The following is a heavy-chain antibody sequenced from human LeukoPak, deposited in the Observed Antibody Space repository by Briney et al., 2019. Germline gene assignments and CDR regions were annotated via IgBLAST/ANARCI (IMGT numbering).Heavy chain of an antibody. D-gene: IGHD1-26*01. CDR1: GYIITSYY. V-gene: IGHV1-46*01. CDR3: ARDGTELPDFDY. J-gene: IGHJ4*02. Sequence: ASVKVSCKSSGYIITSYYLHWVRQAPGQGLVWLGMINPKGDYTKYARNFQGRLTVTSDTSTNTAYMEVRSLRSDDTAVYYCARDGTELPDFDYWGQGTLVTVSS. CDR2: INPKGDYT.